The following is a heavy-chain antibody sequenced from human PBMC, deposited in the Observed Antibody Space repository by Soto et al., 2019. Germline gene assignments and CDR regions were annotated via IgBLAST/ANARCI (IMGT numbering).Heavy chain of an antibody. Sequence: PGESLKISCKGSGYSFTSYWIGWVRQMPGKGLEWMGIIYPGDSDTRYSPSFQGQVTISADKSISTAYLQWSSLKASDTAMYYCARGRATIYPWLVRYYYYGVDVWGQGTTVTVSS. V-gene: IGHV5-51*01. CDR2: IYPGDSDT. J-gene: IGHJ6*02. CDR3: ARGRATIYPWLVRYYYYGVDV. D-gene: IGHD6-19*01. CDR1: GYSFTSYW.